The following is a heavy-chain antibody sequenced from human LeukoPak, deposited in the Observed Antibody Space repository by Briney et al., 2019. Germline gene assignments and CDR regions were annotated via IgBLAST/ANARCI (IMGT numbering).Heavy chain of an antibody. CDR3: ARGGALGYAYYFDY. CDR1: GFTFSSYA. J-gene: IGHJ4*02. D-gene: IGHD3-16*01. Sequence: GGSLRLSCAASGFTFSSYAMHWVRQAPGKGLEWVAVISYDGSNEYYADSVKGRFTISRDNSKNTLYLQMNSLRAEDTAVYYCARGGALGYAYYFDYWGQGTLVTVSS. V-gene: IGHV3-30*04. CDR2: ISYDGSNE.